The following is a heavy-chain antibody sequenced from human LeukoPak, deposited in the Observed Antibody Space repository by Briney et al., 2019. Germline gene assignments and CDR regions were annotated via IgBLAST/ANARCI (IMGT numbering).Heavy chain of an antibody. J-gene: IGHJ4*02. D-gene: IGHD4-17*01. CDR1: GDSISGHY. V-gene: IGHV4-4*07. CDR3: AGGPVKKFF. CDR2: IHSSGST. Sequence: PSETLSLTCSVSGDSISGHYWSWIRQPAGKGLEWVGRIHSSGSTDYNPSLKSRVTLSVDTSDNQFSLRVNSVTAADTAVYYCAGGPVKKFFWGQGALVTVSP.